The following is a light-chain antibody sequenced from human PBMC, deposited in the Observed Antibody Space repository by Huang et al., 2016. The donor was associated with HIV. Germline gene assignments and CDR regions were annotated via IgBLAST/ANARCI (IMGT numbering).Light chain of an antibody. V-gene: IGKV3-11*01. CDR1: HSVVTY. CDR3: QQTSNWPFT. CDR2: ETA. J-gene: IGKJ3*01. Sequence: EIVLTQSPATLSLSPGERATLSCRTTHSVVTYFGWYQQKPGQAPRLLIYETANRATGIPARFSGSGSGTDFTLTISSLEPEDFAVYYCQQTSNWPFTFGPGTRLDVK.